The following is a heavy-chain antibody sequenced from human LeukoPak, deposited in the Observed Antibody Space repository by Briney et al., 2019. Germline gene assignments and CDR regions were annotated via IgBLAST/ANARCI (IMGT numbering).Heavy chain of an antibody. V-gene: IGHV3-33*01. J-gene: IGHJ5*01. CDR3: ARSRDGYKRFDS. CDR2: IWYDGSNK. Sequence: GGSLRLSCAASGFTFSSYGMHWARQAPGKGLEWVAVIWYDGSNKYYADSVKGRFTISRDNSKNTLYLQMNSLRAEDTAVYFCARSRDGYKRFDSWGQGTLVTVSS. CDR1: GFTFSSYG. D-gene: IGHD5-24*01.